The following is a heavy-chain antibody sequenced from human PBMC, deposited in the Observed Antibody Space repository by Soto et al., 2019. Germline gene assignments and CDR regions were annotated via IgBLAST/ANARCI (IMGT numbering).Heavy chain of an antibody. D-gene: IGHD3-22*01. CDR1: GGTFSSYT. CDR3: ARTLYYYDSSGYYPDAFDI. V-gene: IGHV1-69*02. Sequence: ASVKVSCKASGGTFSSYTISWVRQAPGQGLEWMGRIIPILGIANYAQKFQGRVTITADKSTSTAYMELSSLRSEDTAVYYCARTLYYYDSSGYYPDAFDIWGQGTMVTVSS. CDR2: IIPILGIA. J-gene: IGHJ3*02.